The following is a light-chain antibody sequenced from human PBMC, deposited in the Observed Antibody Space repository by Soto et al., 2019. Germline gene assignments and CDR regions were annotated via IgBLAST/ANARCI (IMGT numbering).Light chain of an antibody. J-gene: IGLJ3*02. CDR3: AAWDDSLNGWV. V-gene: IGLV1-44*01. Sequence: QSVLTQPPSASGNPGQRVTISCSGSSSNIGRNTVNWYQQLPGTAPKLLIYSNNQRPSGVPDRFSGSKSGTSASLAISGLQSEDEADYYCAAWDDSLNGWVFGGGTKLTVL. CDR2: SNN. CDR1: SSNIGRNT.